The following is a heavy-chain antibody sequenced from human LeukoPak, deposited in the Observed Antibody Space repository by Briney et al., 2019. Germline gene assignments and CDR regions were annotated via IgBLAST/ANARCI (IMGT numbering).Heavy chain of an antibody. CDR1: GFTFSDYY. V-gene: IGHV3-11*01. D-gene: IGHD6-6*01. J-gene: IGHJ4*02. Sequence: GGSQRLSCAASGFTFSDYYMSWIRQAPGKGLEWVSYISSSGSTIYYADSVKGRFTISRDNAKNSLYLQMNSLRAEDTAVYYCARSRSSSWHFDYWGQGTLVTVSS. CDR3: ARSRSSSWHFDY. CDR2: ISSSGSTI.